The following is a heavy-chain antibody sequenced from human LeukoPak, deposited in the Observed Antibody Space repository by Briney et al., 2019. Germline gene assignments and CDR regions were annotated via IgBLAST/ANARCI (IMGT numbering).Heavy chain of an antibody. V-gene: IGHV3-15*01. CDR1: GFTFSNAW. D-gene: IGHD2-21*02. Sequence: GGSLRLSCAASGFTFSNAWMSWVRQAPGKGLEWVGRIKSKTDGGTTDYAAPVKGRFTISRDDSKNTLYLQMNSLRAEDTAVYYCARDLSYCGGDCYSSTAYQYYFDYWGQGTLVTVSS. J-gene: IGHJ4*02. CDR3: ARDLSYCGGDCYSSTAYQYYFDY. CDR2: IKSKTDGGTT.